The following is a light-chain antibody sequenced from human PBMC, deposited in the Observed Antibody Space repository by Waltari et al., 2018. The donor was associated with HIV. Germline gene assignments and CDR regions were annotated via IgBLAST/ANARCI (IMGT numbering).Light chain of an antibody. CDR3: SSVANSVTLSVL. J-gene: IGLJ3*02. V-gene: IGLV2-14*03. CDR1: SSDLGYYNY. Sequence: QFALTQPASVSGSPGQSITLPCSGTSSDLGYYNYVSSYQQRPGKAPKLMIYGVSNRPSGISNRFSGSKSGNTASLTISALQAEDEADYFCSSVANSVTLSVLFGGGTKLTVL. CDR2: GVS.